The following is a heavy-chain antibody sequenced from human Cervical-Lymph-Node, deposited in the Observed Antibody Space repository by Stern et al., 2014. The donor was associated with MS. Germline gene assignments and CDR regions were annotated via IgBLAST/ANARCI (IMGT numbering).Heavy chain of an antibody. Sequence: EVQLVESGAEVKKPGESLKISCKASGYNFAIYWIGWVRQMPGKGLEWMGNIYPGDSDNRYSPSFQGNVTISADKSINTAYLHWTSLKASDTAIYYCVRLGGIAVANWFDPWGQGTLVSVSS. J-gene: IGHJ5*02. CDR3: VRLGGIAVANWFDP. CDR2: IYPGDSDN. D-gene: IGHD6-19*01. V-gene: IGHV5-51*01. CDR1: GYNFAIYW.